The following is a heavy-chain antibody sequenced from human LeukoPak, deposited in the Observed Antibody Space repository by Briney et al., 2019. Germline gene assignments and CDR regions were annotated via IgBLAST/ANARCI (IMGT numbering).Heavy chain of an antibody. CDR3: ARLSDLYNGTYLLDS. J-gene: IGHJ4*02. D-gene: IGHD1-26*01. CDR1: GNSVTSYY. CDR2: GDHFGGA. V-gene: IGHV4-59*02. Sequence: SETLSLTCTVSGNSVTSYYWSWIRQPPGKGLEWIGYGDHFGGAIYNPSLKSRVTISVDSSKNQFSLRLTSVTAADTAVYHCARLSDLYNGTYLLDSWSQGTLVTVSS.